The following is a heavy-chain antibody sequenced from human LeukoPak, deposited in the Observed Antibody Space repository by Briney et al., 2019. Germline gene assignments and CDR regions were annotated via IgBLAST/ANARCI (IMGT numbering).Heavy chain of an antibody. Sequence: GGSLRLSCVGSGFTFTNPLSWVRQAPGKGLEWVSAISGSGGNTYYGDSVRGRLTISRDNSKNTLYLQMNSLRAEDTAVYYCATTKPARRYFDYWGQGTLVTVSS. D-gene: IGHD1-1*01. CDR3: ATTKPARRYFDY. CDR1: GFTFTNP. CDR2: ISGSGGNT. J-gene: IGHJ4*02. V-gene: IGHV3-23*01.